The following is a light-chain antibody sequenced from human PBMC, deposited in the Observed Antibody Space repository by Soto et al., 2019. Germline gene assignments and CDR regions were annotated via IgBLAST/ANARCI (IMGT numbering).Light chain of an antibody. CDR3: QQSFSTPPT. CDR1: QDVSSY. CDR2: AAS. Sequence: IQMTQSPSSLSAAVGDRVTITCRASQDVSSYLVWYQQKPGRAPELLIYAASTLQSGVPSRFSGSGSGTDFTLTINSLQPEDFATYYCQQSFSTPPTFGQGTKLEIK. J-gene: IGKJ2*01. V-gene: IGKV1-39*01.